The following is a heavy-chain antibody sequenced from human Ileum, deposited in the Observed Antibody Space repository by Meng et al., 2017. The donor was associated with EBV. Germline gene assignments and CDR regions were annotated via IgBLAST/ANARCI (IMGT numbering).Heavy chain of an antibody. J-gene: IGHJ4*02. CDR3: ARSDEGYCSGGSCYGGGFDY. V-gene: IGHV4-4*02. D-gene: IGHD2-15*01. CDR2: IYHSGSP. CDR1: GGSISSSNW. Sequence: QRHLQGSGPGLVKPSGTLSLLCAVSGGSISSSNWGSWVRQPPGKGLEWIGEIYHSGSPNYNPSLKSRVTISVDKSKNQFSLKLSSVTAADTAVYYCARSDEGYCSGGSCYGGGFDYWGQGTLVTVSS.